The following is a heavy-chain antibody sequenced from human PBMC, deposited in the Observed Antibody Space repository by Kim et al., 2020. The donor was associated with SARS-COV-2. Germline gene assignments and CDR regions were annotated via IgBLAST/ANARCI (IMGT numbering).Heavy chain of an antibody. CDR2: IIPIFGTA. Sequence: SVKVSCKASGGTFSSYAISWVRQAPGQGLEWMGGIIPIFGTANYAQKFQGRVTITADESTSTAYMELSSLRSEDTAVYYCARVQGQFDWLYLWFDPWGQGTLVTVSS. J-gene: IGHJ5*02. D-gene: IGHD3-9*01. V-gene: IGHV1-69*13. CDR3: ARVQGQFDWLYLWFDP. CDR1: GGTFSSYA.